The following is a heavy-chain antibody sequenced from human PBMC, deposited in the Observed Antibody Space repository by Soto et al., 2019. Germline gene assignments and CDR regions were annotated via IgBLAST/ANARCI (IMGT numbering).Heavy chain of an antibody. J-gene: IGHJ4*02. D-gene: IGHD1-7*01. CDR3: ASLTGTTSDY. V-gene: IGHV3-30-3*01. CDR2: ISYDGSNK. Sequence: LRLSCAASGFTFSSYAMHWVRQAPGKGLEWVAVISYDGSNKYYADSVKGRFTISRDNSKNTLYLQMNSLRAEDTAVYYCASLTGTTSDYWGQGTLVTVSS. CDR1: GFTFSSYA.